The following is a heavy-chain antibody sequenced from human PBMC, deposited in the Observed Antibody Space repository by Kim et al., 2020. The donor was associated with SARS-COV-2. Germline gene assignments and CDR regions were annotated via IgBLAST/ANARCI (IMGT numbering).Heavy chain of an antibody. Sequence: GGSLRLSCSASGFTFENSAMTWVRQAPGKGLEWVSSITGNGGSPDYADSVKGRFTISRDNFRNTLYLQMNSLRPEDTAVYYCAKVRVSGFFDRSGVYLWCFYSWGRGTLVTVSS. V-gene: IGHV3-23*01. D-gene: IGHD3-22*01. CDR1: GFTFENSA. J-gene: IGHJ2*01. CDR2: ITGNGGSP. CDR3: AKVRVSGFFDRSGVYLWCFYS.